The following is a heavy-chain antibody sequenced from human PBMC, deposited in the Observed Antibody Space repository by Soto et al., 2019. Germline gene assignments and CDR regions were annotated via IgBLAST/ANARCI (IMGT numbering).Heavy chain of an antibody. J-gene: IGHJ4*02. Sequence: PSETLSLTCAVYGGSFSGYYWSWIRQPPGKGLEWIGEINHSGSTNYNPSLKSRVTISVDTSKNQFSLKLSSVTAADTAVYYCARDRAPGGIGAYFDYWGQGTLVTVSS. CDR3: ARDRAPGGIGAYFDY. V-gene: IGHV4-34*01. D-gene: IGHD1-26*01. CDR2: INHSGST. CDR1: GGSFSGYY.